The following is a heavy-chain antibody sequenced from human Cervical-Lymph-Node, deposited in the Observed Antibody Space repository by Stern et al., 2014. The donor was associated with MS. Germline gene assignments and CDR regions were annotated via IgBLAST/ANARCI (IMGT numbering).Heavy chain of an antibody. V-gene: IGHV4-34*01. Sequence: QVQLQQWGAGLLKPSETLSLTCAIYGGSFSGPYCSWSRQAPGKGREWMGEITPSGSAYYNPSLKSRVTISADTSRNQLSLRLTSVTAADTAVYYCARGLDQYKGGDSWGQGTLVTVSS. CDR3: ARGLDQYKGGDS. D-gene: IGHD1-14*01. J-gene: IGHJ4*02. CDR1: GGSFSGPY. CDR2: ITPSGSA.